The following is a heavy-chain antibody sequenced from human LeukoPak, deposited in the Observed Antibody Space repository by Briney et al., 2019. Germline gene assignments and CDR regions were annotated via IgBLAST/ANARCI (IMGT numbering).Heavy chain of an antibody. CDR1: GYTFTGYY. D-gene: IGHD5-24*01. J-gene: IGHJ6*02. CDR2: INPNSGGT. V-gene: IGHV1-2*04. Sequence: ASVKVSCKASGYTFTGYYMHWVRQAPGQGLEWMGWINPNSGGTNYAQKFQGWVTMTRDTSISTAYMELSGLRSDDTAVYYCAREKGRDGYRRDYYYYGMDVWGQGTTVTVSS. CDR3: AREKGRDGYRRDYYYYGMDV.